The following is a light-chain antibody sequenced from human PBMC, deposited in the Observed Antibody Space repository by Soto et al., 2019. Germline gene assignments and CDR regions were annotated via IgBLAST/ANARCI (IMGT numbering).Light chain of an antibody. J-gene: IGKJ1*01. CDR1: QSISIW. CDR2: KAS. CDR3: QQYNNYPWT. V-gene: IGKV1-5*03. Sequence: DIQMTQSPSTLSASVGDRVTITCRASQSISIWLAWYQQKPGKAPNLLISKASSLESGVPSRFIGSGSWTEFTLTISSLQPDDFATYYCQQYNNYPWTFGQGTKV.